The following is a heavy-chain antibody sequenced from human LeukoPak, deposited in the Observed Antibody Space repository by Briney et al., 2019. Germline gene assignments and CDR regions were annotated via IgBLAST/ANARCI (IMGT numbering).Heavy chain of an antibody. CDR3: ARDSPGIMIFGVITPN. Sequence: GGSLRLSCAASGFTFSSFWMSWVRQAPGKGLEWVAKIIQDGSEKYYVDSVKGRFTISRDNAKNSLYLQMNSLRAEDTAVYYCARDSPGIMIFGVITPNGGQGTLVTVSS. CDR1: GFTFSSFW. D-gene: IGHD3-3*01. CDR2: IIQDGSEK. V-gene: IGHV3-7*03. J-gene: IGHJ4*02.